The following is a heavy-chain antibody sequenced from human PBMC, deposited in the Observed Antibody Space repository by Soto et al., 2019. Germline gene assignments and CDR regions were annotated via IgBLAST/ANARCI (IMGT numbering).Heavy chain of an antibody. D-gene: IGHD3-10*01. Sequence: SETLSLTCTVSGGSISSYYWSWIRQPPGKGLEWIGYIYYSGSTNYNPSLKSRVTISVDTSKNQFSLKLSSVTAADTAVYYGARRYGSAIDFWCQGTMVTVSS. CDR2: IYYSGST. CDR1: GGSISSYY. V-gene: IGHV4-59*01. CDR3: ARRYGSAIDF. J-gene: IGHJ3*01.